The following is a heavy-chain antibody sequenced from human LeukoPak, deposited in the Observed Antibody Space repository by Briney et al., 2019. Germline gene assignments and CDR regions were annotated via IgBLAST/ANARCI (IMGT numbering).Heavy chain of an antibody. Sequence: GGSLRLSCAASGYTFSSYGMSWVHQAPGKGLEWVSAISGSGGSTYYADSVKGRFTFSRDNSKNKLYLQMNSLRAEDTAVYYCAKGFDFWSGYHIDRVYYFDNWGQGTPVTVSS. CDR1: GYTFSSYG. CDR2: ISGSGGST. CDR3: AKGFDFWSGYHIDRVYYFDN. V-gene: IGHV3-23*01. J-gene: IGHJ4*02. D-gene: IGHD3-3*01.